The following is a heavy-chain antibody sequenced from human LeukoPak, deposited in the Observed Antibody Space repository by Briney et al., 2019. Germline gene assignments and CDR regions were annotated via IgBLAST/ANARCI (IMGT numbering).Heavy chain of an antibody. D-gene: IGHD3-10*01. CDR2: IYHSGST. J-gene: IGHJ5*02. V-gene: IGHV4-4*02. CDR3: ATRITMVRNWFDP. Sequence: SETLSLTCTVSGGSISSINWWSWARQPPGKGLEWIGEIYHSGSTNYNPSLKSRVTISVDKSKNQFSLKLSYVTAADTAVYYCATRITMVRNWFDPWGQGTLVTVSS. CDR1: GGSISSINW.